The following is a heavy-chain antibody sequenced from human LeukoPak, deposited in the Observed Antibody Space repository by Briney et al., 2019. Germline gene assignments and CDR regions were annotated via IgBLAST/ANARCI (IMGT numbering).Heavy chain of an antibody. J-gene: IGHJ4*02. CDR1: GYTFTGYY. CDR3: ARGAPGGYDGPDFDY. V-gene: IGHV1-2*04. Sequence: ASVKVSCKASGYTFTGYYMHWVRQAPGQGLEWMGWINPNSGGTNYAQKFQGWVTMTRDTSISTAYMELSRLRSDDTAVYYCARGAPGGYDGPDFDYWGQGTLVTVSS. D-gene: IGHD5-12*01. CDR2: INPNSGGT.